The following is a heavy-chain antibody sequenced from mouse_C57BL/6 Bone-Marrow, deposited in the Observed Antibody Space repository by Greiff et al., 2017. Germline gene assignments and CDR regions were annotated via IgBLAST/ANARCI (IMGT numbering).Heavy chain of an antibody. V-gene: IGHV1-81*01. CDR2: IYPRSGNT. Sequence: VQLQQSGAELARPGASVKLSCKASGYTFTSYGISWVKQRTGQGLEWIGEIYPRSGNTYYNEKFKGKATLTADKSSSTAYMELRSLTSEDSAVXIRAREDYDPWFAYWGQGTLVTVSA. D-gene: IGHD2-4*01. J-gene: IGHJ3*01. CDR3: AREDYDPWFAY. CDR1: GYTFTSYG.